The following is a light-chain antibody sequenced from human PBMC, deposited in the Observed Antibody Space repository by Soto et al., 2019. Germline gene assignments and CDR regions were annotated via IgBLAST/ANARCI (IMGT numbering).Light chain of an antibody. CDR2: AAS. V-gene: IGKV1-5*01. J-gene: IGKJ1*01. CDR3: QQYNSYSKT. CDR1: QSIGYW. Sequence: DIQMTQSPSTLSASVGDRVTITCRASQSIGYWLAWHQQKPGKAPNLLIYAASSLETGVPSRFSGSGSGTEFTLSISSLQPDDSASYYCQQYNSYSKTFGQGTKVEIK.